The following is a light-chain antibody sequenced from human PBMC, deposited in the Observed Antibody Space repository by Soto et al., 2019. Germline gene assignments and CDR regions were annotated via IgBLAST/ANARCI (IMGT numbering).Light chain of an antibody. CDR2: DAS. J-gene: IGKJ5*01. V-gene: IGKV1-5*01. CDR1: QSISNW. Sequence: DIQMTQSPSSLSASVADRVSITCRASQSISNWLAWYQQKPGKAPKLLIYDASSLESGVPSRFSGSGSGTEFTLTISSLQPDDFATYYCQQYNSYSITFGQGTRLEI. CDR3: QQYNSYSIT.